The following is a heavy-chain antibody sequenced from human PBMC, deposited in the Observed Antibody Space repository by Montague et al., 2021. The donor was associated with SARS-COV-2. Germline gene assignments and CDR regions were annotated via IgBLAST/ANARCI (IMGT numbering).Heavy chain of an antibody. V-gene: IGHV3-66*01. D-gene: IGHD3-10*01. CDR1: EFIVSANY. Sequence: SLRLSCAASEFIVSANYMSWVRQTPRKGLEWVAVIYRGGNTHYSDSVKGRFTISRDNSKNTLYLQMNRLRAEDAGLYYRASTAGGVVHMRTPKYSDYWGQGTLVTVSS. CDR3: ASTAGGVVHMRTPKYSDY. CDR2: IYRGGNT. J-gene: IGHJ4*02.